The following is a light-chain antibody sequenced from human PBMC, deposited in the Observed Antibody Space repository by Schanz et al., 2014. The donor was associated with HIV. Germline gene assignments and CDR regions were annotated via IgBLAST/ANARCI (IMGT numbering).Light chain of an antibody. Sequence: EIVLTQSPGTLSLSPGERATLSCRASQGVTSNYLAWYQHKPGQAPRLLMYDASSRATGVPDRFSGTGSGTEFTLTISSLQPEDFATYFCQQANSFPLTFGAGTKVEIK. CDR2: DAS. CDR3: QQANSFPLT. CDR1: QGVTSNY. V-gene: IGKV3-20*01. J-gene: IGKJ4*01.